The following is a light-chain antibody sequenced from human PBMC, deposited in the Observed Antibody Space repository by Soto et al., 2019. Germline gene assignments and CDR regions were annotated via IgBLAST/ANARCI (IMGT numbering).Light chain of an antibody. Sequence: QSVLTQPPSASGTPGQRVTISCSGGSSNIGSSYVFWYQQLPGTAPKLLIYTNNQRPSGVPDRFSGSKSGTSASLAISGLRSEYEADYYCASWDDSLGGPVFGGGTKLTVL. CDR2: TNN. CDR3: ASWDDSLGGPV. V-gene: IGLV1-47*01. J-gene: IGLJ2*01. CDR1: SSNIGSSY.